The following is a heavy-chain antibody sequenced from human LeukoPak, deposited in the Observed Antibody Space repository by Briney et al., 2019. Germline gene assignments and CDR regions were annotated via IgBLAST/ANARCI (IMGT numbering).Heavy chain of an antibody. Sequence: GGSLRLSCAASGFSFSSYPMSWVRQAPGKGLEWVSNIDHSGDNTYYAVSVKGRFTISRDNSKNTLILQMKSLRVEDTALCYCAKDPLSGGLDVWGQGTSVTVSS. CDR2: IDHSGDNT. CDR1: GFSFSSYP. V-gene: IGHV3-23*01. J-gene: IGHJ6*02. D-gene: IGHD3-10*01. CDR3: AKDPLSGGLDV.